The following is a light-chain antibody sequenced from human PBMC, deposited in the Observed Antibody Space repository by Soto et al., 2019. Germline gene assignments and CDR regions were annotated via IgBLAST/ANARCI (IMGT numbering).Light chain of an antibody. CDR1: SSDIGDYNY. J-gene: IGLJ3*02. Sequence: QSALTQPASVSASPGQSITISCTGTSSDIGDYNYVSWYQQRPGEAPKLILYEVENRPSGISDRFSGSKSGNTASLTISGLRTEDDADYYCSSYTSTVTLVVFSGGTKLTVL. CDR3: SSYTSTVTLVV. V-gene: IGLV2-14*03. CDR2: EVE.